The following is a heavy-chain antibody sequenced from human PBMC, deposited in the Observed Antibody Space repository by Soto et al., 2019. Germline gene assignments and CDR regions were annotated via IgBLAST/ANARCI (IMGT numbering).Heavy chain of an antibody. CDR1: GGSISSGGYY. CDR3: ARDTVGYCSGGSCYPH. J-gene: IGHJ4*02. V-gene: IGHV4-31*03. D-gene: IGHD2-15*01. CDR2: IYYSGST. Sequence: QVQLQESGPGLVKPSQTLSLTCTVSGGSISSGGYYWSWIRQHPGKGLEWIGYIYYSGSTYYNPSLKSRVTISVDTSKNQFSLKLSSVTAADTAVYYCARDTVGYCSGGSCYPHWGQGTLVTVSS.